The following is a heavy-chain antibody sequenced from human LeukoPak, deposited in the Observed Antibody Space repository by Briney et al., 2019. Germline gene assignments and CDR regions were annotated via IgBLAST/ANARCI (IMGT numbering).Heavy chain of an antibody. CDR1: GFTFSSSG. Sequence: PGRSLRLSCVASGFTFSSSGMHWVRQAPGKGLEWVAVISYDGSNKYYADSVKGRFTISRDNATNTLYLQMNSLRAEDTAVYYCGRGLYGGYSDYWGQGTLVTVSS. CDR2: ISYDGSNK. CDR3: GRGLYGGYSDY. D-gene: IGHD4/OR15-4a*01. J-gene: IGHJ4*02. V-gene: IGHV3-33*05.